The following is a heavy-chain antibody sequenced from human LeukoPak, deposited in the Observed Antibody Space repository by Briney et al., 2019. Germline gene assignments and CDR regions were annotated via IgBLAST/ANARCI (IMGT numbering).Heavy chain of an antibody. J-gene: IGHJ4*02. V-gene: IGHV3-11*01. D-gene: IGHD6-13*01. CDR2: ISSSGSTI. CDR3: AKGPRIAAPWGADDY. Sequence: GGSLRLSCAASGFTFSDYYMSWIRQAPGKGLEWVSYISSSGSTIYYADSVKGRFTISRDNAKNSLYLQMNSLRAEDTAVYYCAKGPRIAAPWGADDYWGQGTLVTVSS. CDR1: GFTFSDYY.